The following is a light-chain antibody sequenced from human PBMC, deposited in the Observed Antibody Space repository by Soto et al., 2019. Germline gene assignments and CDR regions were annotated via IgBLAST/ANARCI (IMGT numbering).Light chain of an antibody. J-gene: IGLJ2*01. V-gene: IGLV1-40*01. Sequence: QPVLTKPPSVSGAPGQRVTISCTGSSSNIGAGYDVHWYQQLPGTAPKFLIYGNNKRPSGVPDRFSGSKSGTSASLAITGLQAEDEADYYCQSYDSSLSGSVFGGGTKLTVL. CDR3: QSYDSSLSGSV. CDR1: SSNIGAGYD. CDR2: GNN.